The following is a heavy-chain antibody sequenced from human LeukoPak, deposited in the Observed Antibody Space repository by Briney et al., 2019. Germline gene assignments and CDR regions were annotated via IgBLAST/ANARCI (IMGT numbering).Heavy chain of an antibody. CDR3: AGTYDLYGMDV. D-gene: IGHD1-1*01. Sequence: SETLSLTCTVSGGSISSYYWSWIRQPPGKGLEWIGYIYYSGSTNYNPSLKSRVTISVDTSKNQFSLKLSSVTAADTAVYYCAGTYDLYGMDVRGQGTTVTVSS. CDR2: IYYSGST. CDR1: GGSISSYY. J-gene: IGHJ6*02. V-gene: IGHV4-59*08.